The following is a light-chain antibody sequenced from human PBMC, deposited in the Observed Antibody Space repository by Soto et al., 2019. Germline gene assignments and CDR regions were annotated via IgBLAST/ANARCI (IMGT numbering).Light chain of an antibody. CDR2: GAS. J-gene: IGKJ1*01. V-gene: IGKV3-15*01. CDR3: QQYNNWPGKAWT. CDR1: QSVSSN. Sequence: EIVMTQSPATLSVSPGERATLSCRASQSVSSNLAWYQQKPGQAPRLLIYGASTRATGIPARFSGSGSGTEFTLTISSLQSEDFAVDYFQQYNNWPGKAWTFGQGTKVELK.